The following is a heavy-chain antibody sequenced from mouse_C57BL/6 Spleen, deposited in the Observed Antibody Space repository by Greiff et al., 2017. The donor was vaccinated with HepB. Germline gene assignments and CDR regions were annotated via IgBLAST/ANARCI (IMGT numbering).Heavy chain of an antibody. CDR1: GYAFSSSW. J-gene: IGHJ4*01. V-gene: IGHV1-82*01. D-gene: IGHD2-5*01. Sequence: VKVVESGPELVKPGASVKISCKASGYAFSSSWMNWVKQRPGKGLEWIGRIYPGDGDTNYNGKFKGKATLTADKSSSTAYMQLSSLTSEDSAVYFWAREGSNYEGYYAMDYWGQGTSVTVSS. CDR3: AREGSNYEGYYAMDY. CDR2: IYPGDGDT.